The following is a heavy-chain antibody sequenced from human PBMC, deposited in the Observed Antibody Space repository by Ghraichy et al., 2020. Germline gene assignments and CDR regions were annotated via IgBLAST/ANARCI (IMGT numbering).Heavy chain of an antibody. Sequence: GGSLRLSCAASGFTFSNYAMTWVRQAPGKGLEWVSFISGSGDKTYYADSLKGRFTISRDNSKNTLYLQMNSLRAEDTAVYYCATPLYIWYFDLWGRGTLVTVSS. CDR3: ATPLYIWYFDL. CDR1: GFTFSNYA. CDR2: ISGSGDKT. D-gene: IGHD1-14*01. V-gene: IGHV3-23*01. J-gene: IGHJ2*01.